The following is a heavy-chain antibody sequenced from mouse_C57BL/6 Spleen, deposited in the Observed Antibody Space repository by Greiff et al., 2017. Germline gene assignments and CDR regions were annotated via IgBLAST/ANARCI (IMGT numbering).Heavy chain of an antibody. CDR1: GFTFSDYG. CDR2: ISSGSSTI. V-gene: IGHV5-17*01. Sequence: EVHLVESGGGLVKPGGSLKLSCAASGFTFSDYGMHWVRQAPEKGLEWVAYISSGSSTIYYADTVKGRFTISRDNAKNTLFLQMTSLRSEDTAMYYCARYYGNGYFDVWGTGTTVTVSS. CDR3: ARYYGNGYFDV. D-gene: IGHD2-1*01. J-gene: IGHJ1*03.